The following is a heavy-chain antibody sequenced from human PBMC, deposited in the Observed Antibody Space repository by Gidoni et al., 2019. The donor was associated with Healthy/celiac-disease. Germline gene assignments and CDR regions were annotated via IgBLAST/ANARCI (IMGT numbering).Heavy chain of an antibody. V-gene: IGHV3-30*04. D-gene: IGHD3-10*01. CDR1: GCTFSSYA. Sequence: QVQLVESGGGVVQPGRSLRLSCAASGCTFSSYAMHWVRQAPGKGLEWVAVISYDGSNKYYADSVKGRFTISRDNSKNTLYLQMNSLRAEDTAVYYWARSPYGSGSYYDYWGQGTLVTVSS. CDR2: ISYDGSNK. CDR3: ARSPYGSGSYYDY. J-gene: IGHJ4*02.